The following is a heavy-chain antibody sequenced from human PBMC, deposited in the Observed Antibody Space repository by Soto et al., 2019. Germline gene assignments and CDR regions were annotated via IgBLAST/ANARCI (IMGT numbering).Heavy chain of an antibody. J-gene: IGHJ4*02. CDR1: GGSISGSYYY. Sequence: PSETLSLTSAVSGGSISGSYYYWVWLRHSPGRGPEWIGSVFYTGFTSYNPSLESRVSVSVDTSKNQFSLKVSAVTAADTAVYYCASSQKGYNWNCFDHWGQGALVTVSS. CDR3: ASSQKGYNWNCFDH. CDR2: VFYTGFT. V-gene: IGHV4-39*01. D-gene: IGHD1-20*01.